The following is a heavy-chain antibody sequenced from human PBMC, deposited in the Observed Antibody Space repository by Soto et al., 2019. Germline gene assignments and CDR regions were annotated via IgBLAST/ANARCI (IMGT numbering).Heavy chain of an antibody. Sequence: SVKVSCKASGGTFSSYAISWVRQAPGQGLEWMGGIIPIFGTANYAQKFQGRVTITADESTSTAYMELSSLISENTAGSYCARGSEMATKNFDYWGQGTLVTVSS. J-gene: IGHJ4*02. CDR3: ARGSEMATKNFDY. CDR2: IIPIFGTA. V-gene: IGHV1-69*13. D-gene: IGHD5-12*01. CDR1: GGTFSSYA.